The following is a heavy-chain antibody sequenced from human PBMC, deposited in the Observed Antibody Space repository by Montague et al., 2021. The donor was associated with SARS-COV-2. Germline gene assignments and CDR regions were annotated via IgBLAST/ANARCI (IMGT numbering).Heavy chain of an antibody. J-gene: IGHJ4*02. D-gene: IGHD4-23*01. Sequence: SETLSLTCSVSGHSVNRDYWGWVRRPPGKGLEWLGYIFYSWGTYNPSLNSRVTMSLDTSKNHFSLNLISVTAADTAVYYCAKASRGYGGDFDSWGQGTLVIVSS. CDR2: IFYSWGT. V-gene: IGHV4-59*02. CDR3: AKASRGYGGDFDS. CDR1: GHSVNRDY.